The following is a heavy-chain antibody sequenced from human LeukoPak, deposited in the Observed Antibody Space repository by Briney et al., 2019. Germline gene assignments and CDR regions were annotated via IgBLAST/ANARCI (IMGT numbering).Heavy chain of an antibody. V-gene: IGHV3-21*01. D-gene: IGHD1-14*01. Sequence: GGSLRLSCAASGFTFSSYAMSWVRQAPGKGLEWVSSISSDSHHIYYADSVKGRFTSSRDNAKNLVFLQMNSLRAEDTAVYYCASAGVYCRTTDCYAFDIWGQGTLVSVSS. J-gene: IGHJ3*02. CDR3: ASAGVYCRTTDCYAFDI. CDR1: GFTFSSYA. CDR2: ISSDSHHI.